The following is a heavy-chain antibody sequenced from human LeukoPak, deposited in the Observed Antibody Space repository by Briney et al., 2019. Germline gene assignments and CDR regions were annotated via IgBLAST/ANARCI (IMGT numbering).Heavy chain of an antibody. CDR3: ARPHEQKATTPGVY. J-gene: IGHJ4*02. CDR1: GYTFTGYY. Sequence: ASVKVSCKASGYTFTGYYMHWVRQAPGQGLEWMGWINPNSGGTNYAQKFQGRVTMTRDTSISTAYMELSRLRSDDTAVYYCARPHEQKATTPGVYWGQGTLVTVSS. V-gene: IGHV1-2*02. D-gene: IGHD5-24*01. CDR2: INPNSGGT.